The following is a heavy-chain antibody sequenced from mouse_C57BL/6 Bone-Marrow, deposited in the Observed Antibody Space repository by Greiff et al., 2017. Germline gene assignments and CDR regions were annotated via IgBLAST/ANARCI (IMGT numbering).Heavy chain of an antibody. D-gene: IGHD2-4*01. CDR3: ARSYDYDDDTMDY. V-gene: IGHV1-64*01. J-gene: IGHJ4*01. CDR1: GYTFTNYW. Sequence: VQLQQPGAELVKPGASVKLSCKASGYTFTNYWMHWVKQRPGQGLEWIGMMHPNGGSPDYNEKFKSEATLSVDKSSRTAYMELSSRTSEDSAVYYCARSYDYDDDTMDYWGQGTSVTVSS. CDR2: MHPNGGSP.